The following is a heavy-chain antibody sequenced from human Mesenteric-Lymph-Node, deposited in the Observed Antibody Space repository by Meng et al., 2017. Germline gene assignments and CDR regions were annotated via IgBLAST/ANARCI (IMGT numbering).Heavy chain of an antibody. Sequence: GGSLRLSCAASGFTFSSYWMSWVRQAPGKGLEWVANIKQVGSEKYYVDSVKGRFTISRDNAKDSLYLQMNSLRAEDTAVYYCAREKYYYDSSGYCSFFDYWGQGTLVTVSS. V-gene: IGHV3-7*01. CDR3: AREKYYYDSSGYCSFFDY. D-gene: IGHD3-22*01. CDR1: GFTFSSYW. CDR2: IKQVGSEK. J-gene: IGHJ4*02.